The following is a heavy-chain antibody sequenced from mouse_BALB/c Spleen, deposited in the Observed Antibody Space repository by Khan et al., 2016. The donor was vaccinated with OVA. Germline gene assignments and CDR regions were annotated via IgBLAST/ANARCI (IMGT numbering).Heavy chain of an antibody. CDR1: GYTFTSYV. CDR2: IYPYNDDT. D-gene: IGHD2-14*01. V-gene: IGHV1S136*01. Sequence: VRLQQSGPELVKPGASVRMSCTASGYTFTSYVMHWVKQKPGQGLEWIGYIYPYNDDTKYNEKFKGKATLTSDKSSSTAYMELSSLTSEDSAVYYCAKNYRYDVYFDYWGQGTTRTVSS. CDR3: AKNYRYDVYFDY. J-gene: IGHJ2*01.